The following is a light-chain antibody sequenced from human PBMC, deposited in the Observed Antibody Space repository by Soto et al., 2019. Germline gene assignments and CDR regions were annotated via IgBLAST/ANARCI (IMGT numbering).Light chain of an antibody. CDR1: QRLSSY. CDR2: GAS. Sequence: IVLTQSPGTLSLSPGERDTLSCRASQRLSSYLAWYQQKPGQAPRLLIYGASSRATGIPDRFSGSGSGTDFTLTITRLEPEDFAVYYCRQYGSSPSYTFGQGTKLEIK. V-gene: IGKV3-20*01. CDR3: RQYGSSPSYT. J-gene: IGKJ2*01.